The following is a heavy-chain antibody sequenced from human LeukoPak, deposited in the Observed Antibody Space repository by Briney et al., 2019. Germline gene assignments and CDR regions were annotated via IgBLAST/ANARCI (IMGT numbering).Heavy chain of an antibody. CDR2: ISYDGSNE. Sequence: GGSLRLSCAASGFSFSSYGMHWLRQAPGKGLEWVAIISYDGSNEYYADSVKGRFTISRDNSKNTLYLQMNSLRAEDTAVYYCTTLTGDSDAFDIWGQGTVVTVSS. CDR1: GFSFSSYG. CDR3: TTLTGDSDAFDI. J-gene: IGHJ3*02. V-gene: IGHV3-30*12. D-gene: IGHD7-27*01.